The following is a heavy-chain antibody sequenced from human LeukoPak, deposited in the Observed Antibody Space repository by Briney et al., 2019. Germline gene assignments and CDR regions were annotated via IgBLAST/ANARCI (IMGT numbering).Heavy chain of an antibody. CDR3: ARGRGYSYGYRSNYYYMDV. J-gene: IGHJ6*03. CDR2: INHSGST. V-gene: IGHV4-34*01. Sequence: SETLSLTCAVYGGSFSGYYWSWIRQPPGKGLEWIGEINHSGSTNYNPSLKSRVTISVDTSKNQFSLKLSSVTAADTAVYYCARGRGYSYGYRSNYYYMDVWGKGTTVTVS. CDR1: GGSFSGYY. D-gene: IGHD5-18*01.